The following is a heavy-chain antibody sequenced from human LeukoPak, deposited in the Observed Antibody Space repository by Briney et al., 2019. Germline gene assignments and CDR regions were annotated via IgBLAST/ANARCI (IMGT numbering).Heavy chain of an antibody. Sequence: ASVKVSCKASGYTFTGYYIHWVRQAPGQGLEWMGWINPNSGGTNYAQKFQGRVTMTRDTSISTAYMELSRLRSDDTAVYYCARVKYYYDSSGYGEAFDIWGQGTMVTVSP. D-gene: IGHD3-22*01. CDR2: INPNSGGT. CDR1: GYTFTGYY. V-gene: IGHV1-2*02. CDR3: ARVKYYYDSSGYGEAFDI. J-gene: IGHJ3*02.